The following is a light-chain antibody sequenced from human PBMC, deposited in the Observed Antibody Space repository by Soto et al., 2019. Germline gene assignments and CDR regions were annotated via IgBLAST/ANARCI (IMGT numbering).Light chain of an antibody. CDR2: DAS. J-gene: IGKJ2*01. CDR3: QQYKTYSYT. CDR1: QSVSNW. Sequence: DIQMTQSPSTLSASVGDRVAITCRASQSVSNWLAWYQQRPGKAPRLLVYDASTLETGIPSRFSGSGSGTQFTLTISSLQADDFATYFCQQYKTYSYTFGQGTKLEIK. V-gene: IGKV1-5*01.